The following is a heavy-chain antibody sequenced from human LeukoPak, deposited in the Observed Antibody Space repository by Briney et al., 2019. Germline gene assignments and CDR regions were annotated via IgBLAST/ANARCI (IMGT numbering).Heavy chain of an antibody. D-gene: IGHD2-21*02. CDR1: GFTFNNYA. Sequence: GGSLRLSCAASGFTFNNYAMNWVRQAPGKGLEWVSAIKGRFTISRDNSKNTLYLQKNSLRAEDTAVYYCAKVVYCGGDCYWDAFDIWGQGTMVTVSS. V-gene: IGHV3-23*01. CDR3: AKVVYCGGDCYWDAFDI. J-gene: IGHJ3*02. CDR2: I.